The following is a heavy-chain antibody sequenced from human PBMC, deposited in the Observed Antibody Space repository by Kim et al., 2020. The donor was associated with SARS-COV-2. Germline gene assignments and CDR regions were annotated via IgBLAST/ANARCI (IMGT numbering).Heavy chain of an antibody. CDR3: ARLLSYYYGMDV. Sequence: TSYADSVKGRFTISRDNSKNALYLQMNSLRAEDTAVYYCARLLSYYYGMDVWGQGTTVTVSS. CDR2: T. J-gene: IGHJ6*02. V-gene: IGHV3-33*01.